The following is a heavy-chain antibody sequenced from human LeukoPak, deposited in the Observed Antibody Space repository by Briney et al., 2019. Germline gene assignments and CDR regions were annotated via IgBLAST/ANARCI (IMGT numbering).Heavy chain of an antibody. CDR3: ARSPPASPFDY. CDR2: IHSGGDT. Sequence: GGSLRLSCAASGFTVSRNYMSWVRQAPGKGLEWVSVIHSGGDTYYADSVKGRFTISRDISKNTLYLQMNSLRAEDTAFYYCARSPPASPFDYWGQGTLVTVSS. V-gene: IGHV3-53*01. D-gene: IGHD2-2*01. J-gene: IGHJ4*02. CDR1: GFTVSRNY.